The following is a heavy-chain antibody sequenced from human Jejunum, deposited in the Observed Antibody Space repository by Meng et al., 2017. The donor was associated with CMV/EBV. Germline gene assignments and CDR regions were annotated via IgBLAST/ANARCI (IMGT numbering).Heavy chain of an antibody. V-gene: IGHV4-4*07. CDR3: ARGESRGYYYFDY. D-gene: IGHD3-22*01. J-gene: IGHJ4*02. CDR2: ISVSCNI. CDR1: GGSVSDYY. Sequence: VRLPGSGPGRVKPSGTLSLPCSVSGGSVSDYYWSWIRQSAGKGLEWIGRISVSCNINYIPSLKGRVTMSLDTSNNQIFLNLTSVTAADTALYYCARGESRGYYYFDYWGQGILVTVSS.